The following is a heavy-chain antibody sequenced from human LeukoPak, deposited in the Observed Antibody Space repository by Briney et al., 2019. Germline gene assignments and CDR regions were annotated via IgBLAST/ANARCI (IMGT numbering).Heavy chain of an antibody. CDR3: ARWSYYGSGSYAFDI. CDR1: GGSISSGGYY. CDR2: IYHSGST. Sequence: PSETLSLTCTVSGGSISSGGYYWSWIRQPPGKGLEWIGYIYHSGSTCYNPSLKSRVTISVDRSKNQFSLKLSSVTAADTAVYYCARWSYYGSGSYAFDIWGQGTMVTVSS. J-gene: IGHJ3*02. D-gene: IGHD3-10*01. V-gene: IGHV4-30-2*01.